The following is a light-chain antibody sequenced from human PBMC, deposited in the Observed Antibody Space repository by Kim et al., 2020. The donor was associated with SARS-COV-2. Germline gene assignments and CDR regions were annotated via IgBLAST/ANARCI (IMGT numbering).Light chain of an antibody. CDR2: DVT. CDR1: SNDVGDYNF. V-gene: IGLV2-11*03. J-gene: IGLJ3*02. CDR3: CSYAGSYTWV. Sequence: GQSVTISCSGISNDVGDYNFVSWYQQLPDKAPKLLIYDVTERPSGVPHRFSGSKSGNTASLTISGLQAEDEADYYCCSYAGSYTWVFGGGTQLTVL.